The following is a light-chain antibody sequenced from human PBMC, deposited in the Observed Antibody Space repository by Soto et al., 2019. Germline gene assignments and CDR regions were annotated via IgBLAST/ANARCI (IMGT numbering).Light chain of an antibody. CDR3: SSYAGSNNSYV. J-gene: IGLJ1*01. V-gene: IGLV2-8*01. Sequence: QSVLTQPPSASGSPGQSVTVSCTGTSSDIGAYTYVSWYQQHPGKAPKLIIYEVTKRPSGVPDRFSGSKSGNTASLTVSGLQTDDEADYYCSSYAGSNNSYVFGTGTKLTVL. CDR1: SSDIGAYTY. CDR2: EVT.